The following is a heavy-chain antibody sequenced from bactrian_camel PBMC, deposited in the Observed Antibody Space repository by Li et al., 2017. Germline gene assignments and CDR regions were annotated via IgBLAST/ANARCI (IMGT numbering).Heavy chain of an antibody. CDR1: GFTFSNDA. D-gene: IGHD1*01. CDR2: INSDGSRT. CDR3: AKPGGGTWFWEIHY. J-gene: IGHJ4*01. Sequence: VQLVESGGGSAQIGGSLRLSCASSGFTFSNDAMNWVRQAPGKGLEWVSAINSDGSRTYYADSVKGRFTISRDNARSTLYLQLNSLKTEDTAMYYCAKPGGGTWFWEIHYWGQGTQVTVS. V-gene: IGHV3S31*01.